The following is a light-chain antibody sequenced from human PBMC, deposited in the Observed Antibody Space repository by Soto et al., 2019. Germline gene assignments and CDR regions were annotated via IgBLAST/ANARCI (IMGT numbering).Light chain of an antibody. CDR1: QSLLHSHGYNY. V-gene: IGKV2-28*01. J-gene: IGKJ1*01. CDR3: LQALQTPPT. Sequence: DMVMPQSPLSLLVTPGEPASISCRSSQSLLHSHGYNYLDWYLQKPGQSPQLLFYLGSSRASGVTDSFSGGGLGTYFTLEISRVEAEDGGIYYCLQALQTPPTFGQGTKGEIK. CDR2: LGS.